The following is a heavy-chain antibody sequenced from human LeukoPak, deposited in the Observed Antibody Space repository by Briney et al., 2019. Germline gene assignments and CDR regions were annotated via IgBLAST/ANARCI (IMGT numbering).Heavy chain of an antibody. CDR1: GFTFGDYT. Sequence: PGRSLRLTCAASGFTFGDYTMHWVRQVPGKGLEWVTVMSYDGSLKYYVGSVRGRFTISRDNSRNTLYLQMNNLRTEDTAVYYCARSNSSSWHYFDYWGQGTLVTVSS. J-gene: IGHJ4*02. CDR2: MSYDGSLK. CDR3: ARSNSSSWHYFDY. D-gene: IGHD6-13*01. V-gene: IGHV3-30-3*01.